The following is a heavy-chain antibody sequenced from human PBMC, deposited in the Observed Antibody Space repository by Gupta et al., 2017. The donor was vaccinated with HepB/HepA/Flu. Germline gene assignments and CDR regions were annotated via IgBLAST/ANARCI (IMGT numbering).Heavy chain of an antibody. V-gene: IGHV3-30*18. CDR3: EKSQLVDGNGGKCYAPDL. D-gene: IGHD2-15*01. CDR2: IANDGNKE. J-gene: IGHJ4*02. Sequence: QVQLVESGGGVVQPGTSLRLSCAASGFTFSNYGMHWARQAPGKGLELVAVIANDGNKEYYMDSGKGRGTIARDNSKKTLARQMTSLTTEAAAVLVCEKSQLVDGNGGKCYAPDLGGQGTMVTVYS. CDR1: GFTFSNYG.